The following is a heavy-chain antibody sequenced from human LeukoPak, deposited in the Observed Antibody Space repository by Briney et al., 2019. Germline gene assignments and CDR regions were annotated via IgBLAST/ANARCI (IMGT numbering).Heavy chain of an antibody. CDR3: ARTQSQSGSYRYYFGY. D-gene: IGHD1-26*01. Sequence: SETLSLTCTVSGGSISPYFWSWIRQPPGRGLEWIGYISYSGSTNYNPSLESRVTMSLDPSKNQFSLKLNSVTAADTAVYYCARTQSQSGSYRYYFGYWGQGTLVTVSS. J-gene: IGHJ4*02. CDR1: GGSISPYF. V-gene: IGHV4-59*01. CDR2: ISYSGST.